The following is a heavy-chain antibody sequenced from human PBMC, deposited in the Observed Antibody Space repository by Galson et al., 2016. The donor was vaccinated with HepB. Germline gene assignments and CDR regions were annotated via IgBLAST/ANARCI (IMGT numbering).Heavy chain of an antibody. CDR1: GYTFTKYY. J-gene: IGHJ4*02. D-gene: IGHD3-9*01. CDR3: ARAVSQYDILTGYKDYFDF. V-gene: IGHV1-46*01. Sequence: SVKVSCKASGYTFTKYYIHWVRQAPGQGLEWMGIINPSGANTSYASYAQKFQGRVTMTRDTSTSTVYMELSSLRSEDTAVYYCARAVSQYDILTGYKDYFDFWGQGARVTVSS. CDR2: INPSGANT.